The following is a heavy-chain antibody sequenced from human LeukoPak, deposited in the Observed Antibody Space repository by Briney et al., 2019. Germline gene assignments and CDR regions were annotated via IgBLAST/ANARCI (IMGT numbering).Heavy chain of an antibody. Sequence: PGRSLRLSCAASGFAFNTYTVHWVRQGPGKGLDWVAVISFDGSNKYYADSVKGRFTISRDNSRNTLYLQMNSLRAEDTAVCYCTNGWDVWGQGTLVTVSS. CDR1: GFAFNTYT. J-gene: IGHJ4*02. V-gene: IGHV3-30*04. CDR2: ISFDGSNK. D-gene: IGHD6-19*01. CDR3: TNGWDV.